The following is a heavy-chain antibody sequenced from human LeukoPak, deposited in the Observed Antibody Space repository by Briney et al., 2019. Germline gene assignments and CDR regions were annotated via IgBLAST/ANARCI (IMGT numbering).Heavy chain of an antibody. CDR3: ARVLAGRCTDSPCYPVFDF. Sequence: GGSLRLSCAASGFTFSSYSMNWVRQAPGKGLEWVSSISSSSYIYYADSVKGRFTIFRDNAKNSLYLQMNSLRADDTAVYYCARVLAGRCTDSPCYPVFDFWGQGTLVTVSS. V-gene: IGHV3-21*01. CDR1: GFTFSSYS. J-gene: IGHJ4*02. D-gene: IGHD2-15*01. CDR2: ISSSSYI.